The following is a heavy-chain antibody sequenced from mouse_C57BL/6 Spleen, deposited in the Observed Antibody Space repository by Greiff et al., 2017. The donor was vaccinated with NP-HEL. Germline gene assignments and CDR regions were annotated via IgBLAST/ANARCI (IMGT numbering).Heavy chain of an antibody. CDR1: GYAFSSSW. CDR3: ARSGDYGNFFNYFDY. D-gene: IGHD2-1*01. J-gene: IGHJ2*01. CDR2: IYPGDGDT. V-gene: IGHV1-82*01. Sequence: QVQLQQSGPELVKPGASVKISCKASGYAFSSSWMNWVKQRPGKGLEWIGRIYPGDGDTNYNGKFKGKATLTADKSSSTAYMQLSSLTSEDSAVYVCARSGDYGNFFNYFDYWGQGTTLTGSS.